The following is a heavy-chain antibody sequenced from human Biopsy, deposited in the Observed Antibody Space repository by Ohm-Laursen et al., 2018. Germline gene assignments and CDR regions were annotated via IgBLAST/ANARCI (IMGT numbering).Heavy chain of an antibody. CDR2: FYSSGTT. CDR1: GASASSGRYY. V-gene: IGHV4-61*01. D-gene: IGHD3-10*01. Sequence: SQTLSLTCSVSGASASSGRYYWTWIRQPPRKPLEWIGYFYSSGTTRYNPSLESRLSISMDTSKNEVSLRLTSMTAADTAVYFCARAPADQYAARNYYSSHAFDMWGQGTKVTVSS. J-gene: IGHJ3*02. CDR3: ARAPADQYAARNYYSSHAFDM.